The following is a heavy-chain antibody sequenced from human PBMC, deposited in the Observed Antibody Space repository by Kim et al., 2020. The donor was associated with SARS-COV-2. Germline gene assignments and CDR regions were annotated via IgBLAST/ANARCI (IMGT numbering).Heavy chain of an antibody. Sequence: ADSVKGRFTISRDNAKNTLYPQMNSLRVEDMAVYYCARGSGYFGFDYWGQGILVTVSS. D-gene: IGHD3-22*01. J-gene: IGHJ4*02. CDR3: ARGSGYFGFDY. V-gene: IGHV3-74*01.